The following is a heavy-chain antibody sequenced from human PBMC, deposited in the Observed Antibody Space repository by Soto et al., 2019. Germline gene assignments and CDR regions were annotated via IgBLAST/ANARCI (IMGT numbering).Heavy chain of an antibody. Sequence: GGSLRLSCEVSGFTFSMYSMSWVHQSPGKGLEWVAKIPQEGVDGRYADSVKGRFTISRDNGKNSLYLQLNNLRAEDTAVYYCARDHLILPAHDFFYGSDVWGRGATVTVSS. V-gene: IGHV3-7*03. CDR2: IPQEGVDG. CDR3: ARDHLILPAHDFFYGSDV. CDR1: GFTFSMYS. D-gene: IGHD2-21*02. J-gene: IGHJ6*02.